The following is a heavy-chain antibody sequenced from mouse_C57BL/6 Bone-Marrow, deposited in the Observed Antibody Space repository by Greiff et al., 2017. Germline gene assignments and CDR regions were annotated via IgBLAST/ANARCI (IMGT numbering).Heavy chain of an antibody. Sequence: DVQLQESGAELVRPGASVKLSCTASGFNIKDDYMHWVKQRPEQGLEWIGWIDPENGDTEYASKFQGKATITADTSSNTAYLQLSSLTSEDTAVYYCTPYYSNYVAYWGQGTLVTVSA. V-gene: IGHV14-4*01. CDR1: GFNIKDDY. J-gene: IGHJ3*01. CDR3: TPYYSNYVAY. CDR2: IDPENGDT. D-gene: IGHD2-5*01.